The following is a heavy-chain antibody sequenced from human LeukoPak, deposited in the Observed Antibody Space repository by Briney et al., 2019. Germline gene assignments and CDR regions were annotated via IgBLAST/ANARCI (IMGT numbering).Heavy chain of an antibody. CDR3: ARPRYGYNYEYAFDI. CDR2: ISAYNGNT. CDR1: GYTFTSYG. D-gene: IGHD5-24*01. J-gene: IGHJ3*02. Sequence: ASVKVSCKASGYTFTSYGISWVRQAPGQGLEWMGWISAYNGNTNYAQKLQGRVTMTTDTSTSTAYMELTSLRSDDTAVYYCARPRYGYNYEYAFDIWGQGTMVTVSS. V-gene: IGHV1-18*01.